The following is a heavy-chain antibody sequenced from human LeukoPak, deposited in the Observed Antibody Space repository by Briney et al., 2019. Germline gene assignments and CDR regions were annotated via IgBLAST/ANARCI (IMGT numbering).Heavy chain of an antibody. CDR3: AKDLGYCSSTSCPPLDY. CDR2: ISGSGGST. Sequence: GGSLRLSCAASGFTFSSYAMSWVRQAPGKGLEWVSAISGSGGSTYYADSVKGWFTISRDNSKNTLYLQMNSLRAEDTAVYYCAKDLGYCSSTSCPPLDYWGQGTLVTVSS. CDR1: GFTFSSYA. J-gene: IGHJ4*02. V-gene: IGHV3-23*01. D-gene: IGHD2-2*01.